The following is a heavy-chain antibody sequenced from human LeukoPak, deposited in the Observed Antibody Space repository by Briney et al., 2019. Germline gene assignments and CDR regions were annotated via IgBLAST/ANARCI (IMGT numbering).Heavy chain of an antibody. V-gene: IGHV3-48*02. J-gene: IGHJ4*02. CDR1: GFTFSSYS. CDR2: ISSSSSTL. CDR3: ARGLTVTLALYY. Sequence: GGSLRLSCAASGFTFSSYSMNWVRQAPGKGLGWVSYISSSSSTLYYADSVKGRFTISRDNAKNSLYLQMNSLRDEDTAVYYCARGLTVTLALYYWGQGTLVTVSS. D-gene: IGHD4-17*01.